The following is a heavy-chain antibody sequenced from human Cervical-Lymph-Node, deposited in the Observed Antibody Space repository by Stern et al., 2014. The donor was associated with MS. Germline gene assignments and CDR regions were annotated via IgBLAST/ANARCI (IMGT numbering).Heavy chain of an antibody. CDR2: MKPRPGRT. V-gene: IGHV1-46*01. D-gene: IGHD4/OR15-4a*01. Sequence: VQLVQSVAEVKKPGASVRLSCKASGYTFSNHLLHWVRQAPGQGLEWLGIMKPRPGRTSFAQKFQGRVTMTTDTSTSTLYLELSSLRPEDTAVYYCARDGLIVALVGAMELYYYGMDVWGQGTTVTVSS. J-gene: IGHJ6*02. CDR1: GYTFSNHL. CDR3: ARDGLIVALVGAMELYYYGMDV.